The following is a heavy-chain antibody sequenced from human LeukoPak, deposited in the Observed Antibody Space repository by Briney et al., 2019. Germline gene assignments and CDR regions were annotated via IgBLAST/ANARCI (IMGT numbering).Heavy chain of an antibody. CDR3: ARRPPSDVLMVYAMGWFDP. J-gene: IGHJ5*02. Sequence: SGGSLRLSCAASGFTFSSYAMSWVRQAPGKGLEWVSAISGSGGSTYYADSVKGRFTISRDNSKNTLYLQMNSLRAEDTAVYYCARRPPSDVLMVYAMGWFDPWGQGTLVTVSS. CDR2: ISGSGGST. CDR1: GFTFSSYA. D-gene: IGHD2-8*01. V-gene: IGHV3-23*01.